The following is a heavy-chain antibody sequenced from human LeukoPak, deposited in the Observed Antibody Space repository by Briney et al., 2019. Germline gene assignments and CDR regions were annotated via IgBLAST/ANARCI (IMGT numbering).Heavy chain of an antibody. V-gene: IGHV3-7*04. Sequence: PGGSLRLSCAASGFTFSCYWMSWVRQAPGKGLEWVANIKQGGSEKYYVDSVKGRFTISRDNAKNSLYLQMNSLRAEDTAVYYCARAASDYGRWFGELFGAFDYWGQGTLVTVSS. CDR3: ARAASDYGRWFGELFGAFDY. CDR2: IKQGGSEK. D-gene: IGHD3-10*01. CDR1: GFTFSCYW. J-gene: IGHJ4*02.